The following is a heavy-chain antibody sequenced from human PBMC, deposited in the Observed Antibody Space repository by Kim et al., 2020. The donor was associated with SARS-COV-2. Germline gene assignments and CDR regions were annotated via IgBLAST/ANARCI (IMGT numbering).Heavy chain of an antibody. CDR3: ARDICTGGSCGAFDI. J-gene: IGHJ3*02. V-gene: IGHV3-11*01. Sequence: GGSLRLSCAASGFTFSDYYINWIRQAPGKGLEWVSYISSSGSTIYSADSVKGRFTISRDNAKNSLYLQMNSLRAEDTAVYYCARDICTGGSCGAFDIWGQGTMVTVSS. CDR1: GFTFSDYY. D-gene: IGHD2-8*02. CDR2: ISSSGSTI.